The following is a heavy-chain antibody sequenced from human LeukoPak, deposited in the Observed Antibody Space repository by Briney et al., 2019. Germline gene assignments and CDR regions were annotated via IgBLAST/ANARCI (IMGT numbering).Heavy chain of an antibody. D-gene: IGHD2-2*01. V-gene: IGHV3-30-3*01. Sequence: SCKVSGYTLTELSMHWVRQAPGKGLEWVAVISYDGSNKYYADSVKGRFTISRDNSKNTLYLQMNSLRAEDTAVYYCARDGCSSTSCYEWIGHHYYYYYGMDVWGQGPTVTVSS. CDR3: ARDGCSSTSCYEWIGHHYYYYYGMDV. J-gene: IGHJ6*02. CDR2: ISYDGSNK. CDR1: GYTLTELS.